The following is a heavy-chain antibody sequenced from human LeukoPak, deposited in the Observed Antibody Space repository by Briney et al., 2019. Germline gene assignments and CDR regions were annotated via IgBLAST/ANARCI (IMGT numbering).Heavy chain of an antibody. D-gene: IGHD1-14*01. V-gene: IGHV1-2*02. CDR1: GYTFTDYY. J-gene: IGHJ6*02. CDR2: INPNSGGT. Sequence: GASVKVSCRASGYTFTDYYMQWVRQAPGQGLEWMGWINPNSGGTNYAQKFQGRVTMTRDTSISTAYMELSRLRSDDTAVYYCARELPNPYYFYGMDVWGQGTTITVSS. CDR3: ARELPNPYYFYGMDV.